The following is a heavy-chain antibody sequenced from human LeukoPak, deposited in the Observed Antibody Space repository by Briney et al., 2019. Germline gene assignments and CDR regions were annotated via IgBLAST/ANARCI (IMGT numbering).Heavy chain of an antibody. V-gene: IGHV4-59*08. CDR3: ARRRVLTGYSRGDAFDI. Sequence: PSETLSLTCTVSGDSINNYYWNWIRQPPGKGLEWIGYIYYSGSTNYNPSLTSRVTISIDTSKKQFSLKLSSVTTADTAVYYCARRRVLTGYSRGDAFDIWGQGTAVTVSS. CDR2: IYYSGST. D-gene: IGHD3-9*01. CDR1: GDSINNYY. J-gene: IGHJ3*02.